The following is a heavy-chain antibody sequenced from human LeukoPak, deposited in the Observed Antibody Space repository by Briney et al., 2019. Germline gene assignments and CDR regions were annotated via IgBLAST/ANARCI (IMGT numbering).Heavy chain of an antibody. J-gene: IGHJ4*02. D-gene: IGHD2-2*01. CDR1: GDSICSSNDY. CDR3: ARRSHCTSATCQPH. V-gene: IGHV4-39*01. Sequence: SETLSLTCTVSGDSICSSNDYWLWIRQPPGKGLDWVGSIYYNGNTYSNPSLKSRVTISVDTSRTQFSLKLSSVTAADTAVYYCARRSHCTSATCQPHWGQGTLVTVSS. CDR2: IYYNGNT.